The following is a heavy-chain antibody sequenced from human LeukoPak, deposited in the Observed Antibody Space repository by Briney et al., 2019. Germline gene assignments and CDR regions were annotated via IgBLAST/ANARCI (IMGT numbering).Heavy chain of an antibody. CDR2: FDPEDGET. CDR1: GYTLTELS. Sequence: ASVKVSCKVSGYTLTELSMHWVRQAPGKGLEWMGGFDPEDGETIYAQKFQGRVTMTRNTSISTAYMELSSLRSEDTAVYYCARGGYYYGSGSYFNWGQGTLVTVSS. V-gene: IGHV1-24*01. D-gene: IGHD3-10*01. J-gene: IGHJ4*02. CDR3: ARGGYYYGSGSYFN.